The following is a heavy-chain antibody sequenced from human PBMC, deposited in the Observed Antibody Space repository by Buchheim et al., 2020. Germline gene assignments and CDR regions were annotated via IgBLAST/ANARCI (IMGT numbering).Heavy chain of an antibody. CDR2: IIPIFGTA. CDR3: ARGAKNLYYYDSSGYYGGMDY. CDR1: GGTFSSYA. Sequence: QVQLVQSGAEVKKPGSSVKVSCKASGGTFSSYAISWVRQAPGQGLEWMGGIIPIFGTANYAQKFQGRVTITADEHKSTAYMELSSLRSEDTAVYYCARGAKNLYYYDSSGYYGGMDYWGQGTL. V-gene: IGHV1-69*01. J-gene: IGHJ4*02. D-gene: IGHD3-22*01.